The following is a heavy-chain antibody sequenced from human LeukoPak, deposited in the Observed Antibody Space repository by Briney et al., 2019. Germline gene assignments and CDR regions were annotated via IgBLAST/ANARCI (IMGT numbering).Heavy chain of an antibody. Sequence: PSETLSLTCTVSGGSISSYYWSWIRQPPGKGLEWIGYIYYSGSTNYNPSLKSRVTISVDTSKNQFSLKLSSVTAADTAVYYCARADESLVYGMDVWGPGTTVIVSS. V-gene: IGHV4-59*01. CDR2: IYYSGST. CDR1: GGSISSYY. J-gene: IGHJ6*02. CDR3: ARADESLVYGMDV.